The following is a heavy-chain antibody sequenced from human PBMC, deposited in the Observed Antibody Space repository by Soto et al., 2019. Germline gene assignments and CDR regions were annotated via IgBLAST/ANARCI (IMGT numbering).Heavy chain of an antibody. Sequence: QVQLQESGPGLVKPSETLSLTCTVSGGSISSYYWSWIRQPPGKGLEWIGYIYYSGSTNDNPSLKSRVTMSVDTSKNQFSLKLSSVTAADTAVYSCARYYGGYSDYWGQGTLVTVSS. CDR2: IYYSGST. CDR3: ARYYGGYSDY. CDR1: GGSISSYY. J-gene: IGHJ4*02. D-gene: IGHD3-10*01. V-gene: IGHV4-59*08.